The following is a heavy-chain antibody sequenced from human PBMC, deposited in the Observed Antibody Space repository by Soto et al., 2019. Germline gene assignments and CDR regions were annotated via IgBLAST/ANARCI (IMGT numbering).Heavy chain of an antibody. Sequence: EEQLVESGGGLVQPGGSLRLSCAASGFTLSDDYMSWVRQAPGNGLEWVANIKHDGSAKSYVDAVRGRFTISRDNGKYSLSLQKESLKSYDTAVYYCTRWTGEFDPWGQGTLVTVSS. V-gene: IGHV3-7*03. J-gene: IGHJ5*02. CDR1: GFTLSDDY. CDR3: TRWTGEFDP. CDR2: IKHDGSAK.